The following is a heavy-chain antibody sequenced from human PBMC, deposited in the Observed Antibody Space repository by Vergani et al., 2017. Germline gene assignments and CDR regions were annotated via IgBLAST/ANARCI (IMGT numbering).Heavy chain of an antibody. J-gene: IGHJ2*01. D-gene: IGHD6-19*01. CDR3: ARQGGIVEQWLVPYWYFDL. Sequence: QVQLQESGPGLVKPSETLSLTCTVSGGSISSYYWSWIRQPPGKGLEWIGYIYYSGSTNYNPSLKSRVTISVDTSKNQFSLKLSSVTAADTAVYYCARQGGIVEQWLVPYWYFDLWGRGTLVTVSS. V-gene: IGHV4-59*08. CDR1: GGSISSYY. CDR2: IYYSGST.